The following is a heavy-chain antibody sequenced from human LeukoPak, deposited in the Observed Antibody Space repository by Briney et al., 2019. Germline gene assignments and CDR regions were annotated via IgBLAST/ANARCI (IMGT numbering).Heavy chain of an antibody. CDR1: GYTFTSYD. V-gene: IGHV1-8*03. Sequence: GASVKVSCKASGYTFTSYDINWVRQATGQGLEWMGWMNPNSGNTGYAQKFRGRVTITRNTSISTAYMELSSLRSEDTAVYYCARVSIAAAGTAYYYYCYYMDVWGKGTTVTVSS. CDR3: ARVSIAAAGTAYYYYCYYMDV. D-gene: IGHD6-13*01. CDR2: MNPNSGNT. J-gene: IGHJ6*03.